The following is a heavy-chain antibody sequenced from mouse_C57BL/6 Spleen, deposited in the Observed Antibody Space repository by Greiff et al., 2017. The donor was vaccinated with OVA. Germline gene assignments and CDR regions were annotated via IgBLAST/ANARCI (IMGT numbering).Heavy chain of an antibody. Sequence: EVKLMESGGGLVKPGGSLKLSCAASGFTFSDYGMHWVRQAPEKGLEWVAYISSGSSTIYYADTVKGRFTISRDNAKNTLFLQMTSLRSEDTAMYYCANYYGSPSYAMDYWGQGTSVTVSS. V-gene: IGHV5-17*01. CDR2: ISSGSSTI. D-gene: IGHD1-1*01. CDR3: ANYYGSPSYAMDY. CDR1: GFTFSDYG. J-gene: IGHJ4*01.